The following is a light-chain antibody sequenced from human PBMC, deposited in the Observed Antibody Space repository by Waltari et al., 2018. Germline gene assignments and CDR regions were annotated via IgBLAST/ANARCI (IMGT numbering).Light chain of an antibody. V-gene: IGKV1-5*03. CDR1: QGISVW. J-gene: IGKJ4*01. CDR3: QQYNDYFP. Sequence: DVRLTQSPSTLSASVGDRVSITCRANQGISVWVAWYQQKPGQAPKLLIYKAATLQKGVPSRFSGSGSGTEFTLTITNLQPDDFATYYCQQYNDYFPFGGGTTVEI. CDR2: KAA.